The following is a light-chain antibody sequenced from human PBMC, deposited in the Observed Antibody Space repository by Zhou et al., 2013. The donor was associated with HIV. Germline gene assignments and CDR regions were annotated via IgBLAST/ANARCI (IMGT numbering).Light chain of an antibody. CDR3: QQRSIWVT. CDR1: QSVRGH. J-gene: IGKJ4*01. Sequence: EIVLTQSPVTLSLSPGERATLSCRASQSVRGHLAWFQHKPGQAPRLLIYDASSRATGIPARFSGSGSGTDFALTISSLEPEDFAVYYCQQRSIWVTFGGGTKV. V-gene: IGKV3-11*01. CDR2: DAS.